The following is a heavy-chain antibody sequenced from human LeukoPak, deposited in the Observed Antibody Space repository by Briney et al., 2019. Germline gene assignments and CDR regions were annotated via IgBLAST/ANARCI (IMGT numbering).Heavy chain of an antibody. D-gene: IGHD3-16*01. J-gene: IGHJ4*02. Sequence: GTLRLSCAASGFTFSGFAMSWIRQAPGKGPEWVSSISRSGESTFYADSVRGRFTISRDNSKNTVSLQMESLRAEDTALYYCAKDYAVGSIDYWGQGTLVTVSS. CDR3: AKDYAVGSIDY. CDR2: ISRSGEST. CDR1: GFTFSGFA. V-gene: IGHV3-23*01.